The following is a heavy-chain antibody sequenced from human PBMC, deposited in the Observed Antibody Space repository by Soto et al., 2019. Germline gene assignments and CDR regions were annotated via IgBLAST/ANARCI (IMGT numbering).Heavy chain of an antibody. CDR1: GYTFTGYY. V-gene: IGHV1-2*02. D-gene: IGHD2-2*01. CDR3: ARGYCSSTSCYLDYYYYGMDV. J-gene: IGHJ6*02. Sequence: ASVKVSCKASGYTFTGYYMHWVRQAPGQGLEWMGWINPNSGGTNYAQKFQGRVTMTRDTSISTAYMELSRLRSDDTAVYYCARGYCSSTSCYLDYYYYGMDVWGQGTTVTVS. CDR2: INPNSGGT.